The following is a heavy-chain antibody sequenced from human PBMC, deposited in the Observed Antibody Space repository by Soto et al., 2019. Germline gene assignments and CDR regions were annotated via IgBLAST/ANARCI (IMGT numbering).Heavy chain of an antibody. Sequence: PSETLSLTCAVYGGSFSGYYWSWIRQPPGKGLEWIGEINHSGSTNYNPSLKSRVTISVDTSKNQFSLKLSSVTAADTAVYYCARVRKAAAGYYYYYYGMDVWGQGTTVTVSS. V-gene: IGHV4-34*01. D-gene: IGHD6-13*01. CDR2: INHSGST. J-gene: IGHJ6*02. CDR3: ARVRKAAAGYYYYYYGMDV. CDR1: GGSFSGYY.